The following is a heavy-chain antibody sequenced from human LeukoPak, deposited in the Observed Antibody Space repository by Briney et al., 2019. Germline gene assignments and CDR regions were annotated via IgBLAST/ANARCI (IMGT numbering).Heavy chain of an antibody. D-gene: IGHD2-2*02. CDR1: GFTFSSYA. CDR3: AKDGSSYQLLYSDWFDP. Sequence: GGSLRLSCAASGFTFSSYAMSWVRQAPEKGLEWVSGISGSGGSTYYADSVKGRFTISRDNSKNTLYLQMNSLRAEDTAVYYCAKDGSSYQLLYSDWFDPWGQGTLVTVSS. V-gene: IGHV3-23*01. J-gene: IGHJ5*02. CDR2: ISGSGGST.